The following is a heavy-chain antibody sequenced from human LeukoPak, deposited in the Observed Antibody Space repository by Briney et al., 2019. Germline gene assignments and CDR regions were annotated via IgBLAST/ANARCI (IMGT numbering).Heavy chain of an antibody. CDR2: IYSDGTT. J-gene: IGHJ4*02. D-gene: IGHD4-11*01. CDR3: ARALTITTNFDC. V-gene: IGHV3-53*01. CDR1: GFTVSTNF. Sequence: GGSLRLSCAASGFTVSTNFLSWVRQAPGKGLEWVSIIYSDGTTHYADSVGGRFDISRDTFRNTVFLQMNSLRVEDTAVYYCARALTITTNFDCWGQGTLVTVSS.